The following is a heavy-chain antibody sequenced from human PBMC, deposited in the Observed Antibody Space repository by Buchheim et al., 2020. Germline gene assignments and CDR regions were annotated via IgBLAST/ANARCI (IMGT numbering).Heavy chain of an antibody. J-gene: IGHJ3*02. D-gene: IGHD1-26*01. CDR1: GGSFSGYY. CDR2: INHSGST. Sequence: QVRLQQWGAGLLKPSETLSLTCAVYGGSFSGYYWSWIRQPPGKGLEWIGEINHSGSTNYNPSLKSRVTMSVDTSKNQFSLKLSSVTAADTAVYYCARGGVDSGGYVAFDIWGQGT. CDR3: ARGGVDSGGYVAFDI. V-gene: IGHV4-34*01.